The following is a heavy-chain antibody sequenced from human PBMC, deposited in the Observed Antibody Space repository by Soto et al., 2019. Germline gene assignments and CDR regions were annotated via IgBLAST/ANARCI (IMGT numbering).Heavy chain of an antibody. J-gene: IGHJ4*02. CDR3: AILAGTILEETGPIDY. V-gene: IGHV1-18*01. CDR1: GYTFTSYG. CDR2: ISAYNGNT. D-gene: IGHD1-1*01. Sequence: ASVKVSCKASGYTFTSYGISWVRQAPGQGLEWMGWISAYNGNTNYAQKLQGRVTMTTDTSTSTAYMELRRLRSDDTTVYYYAILAGTILEETGPIDYWGRGTLVTVSS.